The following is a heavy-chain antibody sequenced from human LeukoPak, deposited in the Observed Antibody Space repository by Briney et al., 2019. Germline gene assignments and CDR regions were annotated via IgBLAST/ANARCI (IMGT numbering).Heavy chain of an antibody. CDR2: IIPIFGTA. CDR3: AKDGIRYFDWLYY. Sequence: SVKVSCKASGGTFSSYAISWVRQAPGQGLGWMGGIIPIFGTANYAQKSQGRVTITADKSTSTAYMELSSLRSEDTAVYYCAKDGIRYFDWLYYWGQGTLVTVSS. V-gene: IGHV1-69*06. D-gene: IGHD3-9*01. J-gene: IGHJ4*02. CDR1: GGTFSSYA.